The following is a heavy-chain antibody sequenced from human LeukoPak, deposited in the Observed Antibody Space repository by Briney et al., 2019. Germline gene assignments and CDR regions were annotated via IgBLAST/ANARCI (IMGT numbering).Heavy chain of an antibody. V-gene: IGHV4-31*03. J-gene: IGHJ5*02. D-gene: IGHD1-26*01. CDR1: GGSISSGGYY. CDR3: ARGRSKGELPTYNWFDP. Sequence: SQTLSLICTVCGGSISSGGYYCSWIRKHPGKGLEWIGYIYYSWSTYYNPSLKSRVTISVDTSKNQFSLKLSSVTAADTAVYYCARGRSKGELPTYNWFDPWGQVALVTVSS. CDR2: IYYSWST.